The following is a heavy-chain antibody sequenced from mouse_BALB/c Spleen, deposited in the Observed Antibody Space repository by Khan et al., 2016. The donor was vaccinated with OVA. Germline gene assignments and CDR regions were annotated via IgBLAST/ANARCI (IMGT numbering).Heavy chain of an antibody. Sequence: EVKLLESGPGLVKPSQSLSLTCTVTGYSITSVYAWNWIRQFPGNKLEWMGYISYSGVTSYTPSLKSRISITRDTSKNQLFLQLNSVTTEDTATYYCARGNYYGYYFDYWGQGTTLTVSS. CDR2: ISYSGVT. D-gene: IGHD1-1*01. CDR3: ARGNYYGYYFDY. CDR1: GYSITSVYA. V-gene: IGHV3-2*02. J-gene: IGHJ2*01.